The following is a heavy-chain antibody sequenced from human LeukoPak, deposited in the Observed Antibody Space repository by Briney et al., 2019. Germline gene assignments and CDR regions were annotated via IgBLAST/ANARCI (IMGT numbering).Heavy chain of an antibody. J-gene: IGHJ4*02. CDR1: GFPFSSNG. CDR3: AKEPRGHFDFDF. D-gene: IGHD1-26*01. V-gene: IGHV3-30*18. Sequence: PGGSRRPSWAASGFPFSSNGIHGVRQAPGKGLEWVAVISYNGGNEYYADSVKGRFTISGDNSKNTLHLQMNSLRAEDTAVYYCAKEPRGHFDFDFWGQGTLVTVSS. CDR2: ISYNGGNE.